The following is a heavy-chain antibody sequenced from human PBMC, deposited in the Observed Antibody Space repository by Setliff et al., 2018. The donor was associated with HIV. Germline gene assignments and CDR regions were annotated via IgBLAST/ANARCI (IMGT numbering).Heavy chain of an antibody. V-gene: IGHV1-18*01. CDR1: GYTFTSYG. CDR3: ARDSGMAVVGTWRRLDP. CDR2: ISAYNGNT. J-gene: IGHJ5*02. D-gene: IGHD6-19*01. Sequence: GASVKVSCKASGYTFTSYGINWVRQAPGQGLEWMGWISAYNGNTNYAQKLQGRVTMTTDTSTSTAYMELRSLRSDDTAVYYRARDSGMAVVGTWRRLDPWGQGTLVTVSS.